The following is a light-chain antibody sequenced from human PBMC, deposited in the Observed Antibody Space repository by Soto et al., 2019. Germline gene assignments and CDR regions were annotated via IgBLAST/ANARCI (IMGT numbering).Light chain of an antibody. CDR1: KSITSS. Sequence: EIVMTQSPVTLSGSPGERATLSCRSSKSITSSLAWYQQKPGQSSRLLIYGASTRATGIPARFSGSGSGTEFTLTISSLQSEDSAVYYCQEHNEWPPRYTFGQGTKVDIK. CDR2: GAS. CDR3: QEHNEWPPRYT. V-gene: IGKV3-15*01. J-gene: IGKJ2*01.